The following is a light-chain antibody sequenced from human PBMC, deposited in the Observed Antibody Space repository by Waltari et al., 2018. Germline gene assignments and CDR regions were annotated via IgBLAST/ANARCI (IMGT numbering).Light chain of an antibody. J-gene: IGKJ4*01. CDR1: QTLLASDGKTY. Sequence: DIVMTQTPLSLSVTPGQPASISCKSSQTLLASDGKTYLYWYLQRPGQPPPPLIYEVSNRFSGVPARCRGSGSGTDVTLRIRRVEADDVGVYYCLQTMELPLTFGGGTRVDIK. V-gene: IGKV2D-29*01. CDR2: EVS. CDR3: LQTMELPLT.